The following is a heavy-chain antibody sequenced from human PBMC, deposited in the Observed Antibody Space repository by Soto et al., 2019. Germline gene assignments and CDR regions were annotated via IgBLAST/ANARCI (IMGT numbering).Heavy chain of an antibody. J-gene: IGHJ5*02. CDR3: ARVAVAARPRWYNWFDP. CDR1: GYTFTDYD. D-gene: IGHD2-15*01. CDR2: MNPNSGET. V-gene: IGHV1-8*01. Sequence: QEQLVQSGAEVKKPGASVKVSCKTSGYTFTDYDINWVRQATGQGLEWIGWMNPNSGETGYAQKFPGTVTMTRGTSLSTAYLELSSLRSEDTAVYYCARVAVAARPRWYNWFDPWGQGTLVTVSS.